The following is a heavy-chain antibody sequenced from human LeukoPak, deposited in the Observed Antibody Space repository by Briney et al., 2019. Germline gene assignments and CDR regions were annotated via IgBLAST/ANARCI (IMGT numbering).Heavy chain of an antibody. CDR3: ASRGPDVDTAMVTINYYYYYYMDV. CDR2: ISAYNGNT. J-gene: IGHJ6*03. D-gene: IGHD5-18*01. V-gene: IGHV1-18*01. CDR1: GYTFTSYG. Sequence: ASVKVSCKASGYTFTSYGISWVRQAPGQGLEWMGWISAYNGNTNYAQKLQGRVPMTTDTSTSTAYMELRSLRSDDTAVYYCASRGPDVDTAMVTINYYYYYYMDVWGKGTTVTVSS.